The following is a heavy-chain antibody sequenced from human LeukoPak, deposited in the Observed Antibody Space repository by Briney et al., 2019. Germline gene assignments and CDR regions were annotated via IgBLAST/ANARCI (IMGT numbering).Heavy chain of an antibody. CDR2: IKQDGSEK. J-gene: IGHJ4*02. D-gene: IGHD4-23*01. Sequence: GGSLRLSCAASGFTLSSYWMSWVRQAPGKGLEWVARIKQDGSEKHYVDSVKGRFTISRDDAKNSVYLQMNTLRAEDTAVYYCARYIETPRRDLDYWGQGTLVTVSS. CDR1: GFTLSSYW. V-gene: IGHV3-7*01. CDR3: ARYIETPRRDLDY.